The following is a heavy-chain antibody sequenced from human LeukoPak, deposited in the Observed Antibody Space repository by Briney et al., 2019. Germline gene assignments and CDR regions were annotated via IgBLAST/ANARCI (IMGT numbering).Heavy chain of an antibody. CDR2: INPSGGST. D-gene: IGHD3-9*01. CDR1: GYTFTSYY. J-gene: IGHJ4*02. CDR3: ARDFGWPYYFDY. Sequence: ASVKVSCKASGYTFTSYYMHWVRQAPGQGLEWMGIINPSGGSTSYAQKFQGRVTMTRDTSTSTVYMELSSLRSDDTAVYYCARDFGWPYYFDYWGQGTLVTVSS. V-gene: IGHV1-46*01.